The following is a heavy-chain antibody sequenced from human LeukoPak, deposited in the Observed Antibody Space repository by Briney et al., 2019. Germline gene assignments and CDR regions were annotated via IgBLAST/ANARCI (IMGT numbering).Heavy chain of an antibody. V-gene: IGHV4-59*01. CDR3: ARGVSVQLERRRAFDI. D-gene: IGHD1-1*01. CDR1: GGSISSYY. CDR2: IYYSGST. Sequence: SETLSLTCTVSGGSISSYYWSWIRQPPGKGLEWIGYIYYSGSTNYNPSLKSRVTISVDTSKNQFSLKLSSVTAADTAVYYCARGVSVQLERRRAFDIWGQGTMVTVSS. J-gene: IGHJ3*02.